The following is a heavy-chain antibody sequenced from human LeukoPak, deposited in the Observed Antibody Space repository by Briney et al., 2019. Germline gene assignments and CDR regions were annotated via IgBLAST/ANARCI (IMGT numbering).Heavy chain of an antibody. CDR2: IYTSGIT. Sequence: SETLSLTCTVSGASISSGTYYWSWIRQPAGKGLEWIGRIYTSGITNYNPSLKSRVTISVDTSKNQFSLKLSSVTAADTAVYYCALSGSGTYYNEQFDQWGQGILVTVST. V-gene: IGHV4-61*02. CDR3: ALSGSGTYYNEQFDQ. D-gene: IGHD3-10*01. CDR1: GASISSGTYY. J-gene: IGHJ4*02.